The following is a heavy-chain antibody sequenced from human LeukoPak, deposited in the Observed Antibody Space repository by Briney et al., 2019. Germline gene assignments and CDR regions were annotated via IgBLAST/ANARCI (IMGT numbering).Heavy chain of an antibody. D-gene: IGHD2-2*01. V-gene: IGHV4-34*01. CDR2: INHSGST. Sequence: PSETLSLTCAVYGGSFSGYYWSWIRQPPGKGLEWIGEINHSGSTNYNPSLKSRVTISVDTSKNQFSLKLSSVTAADTAVYYRARGRYCSSTSCYFRFDPWGQGTLVTVSS. J-gene: IGHJ5*02. CDR1: GGSFSGYY. CDR3: ARGRYCSSTSCYFRFDP.